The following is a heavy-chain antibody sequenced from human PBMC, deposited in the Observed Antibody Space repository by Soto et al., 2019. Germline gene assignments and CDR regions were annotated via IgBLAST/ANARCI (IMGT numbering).Heavy chain of an antibody. Sequence: GSLRLSCAASGFTFSSYSMNWVRQAPGKGLEWVSSISSSSSYIYYAYSVKGRFTISRDNAKNSLYLQMNSLRAEDTAVYYCARLSRITIFGVVISSALDYWGQGTLVTVSS. CDR1: GFTFSSYS. CDR2: ISSSSSYI. CDR3: ARLSRITIFGVVISSALDY. D-gene: IGHD3-3*01. V-gene: IGHV3-21*01. J-gene: IGHJ4*02.